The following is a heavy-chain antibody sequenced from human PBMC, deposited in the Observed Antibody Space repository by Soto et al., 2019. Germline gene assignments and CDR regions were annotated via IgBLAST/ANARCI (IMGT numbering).Heavy chain of an antibody. J-gene: IGHJ4*02. CDR3: ARGSSAGAGIFES. CDR1: GGSISSDY. D-gene: IGHD6-13*01. V-gene: IGHV4-4*07. Sequence: QVQLQESGPGLVKPSETLSLTCTVSGGSISSDYWSWIRQPAGKGLEWIGRIYSSGSTNYNPSLKSRVTMSVDTSKNEFSLKLSSVTAADTAVYYCARGSSAGAGIFESWGQGTLVTVSS. CDR2: IYSSGST.